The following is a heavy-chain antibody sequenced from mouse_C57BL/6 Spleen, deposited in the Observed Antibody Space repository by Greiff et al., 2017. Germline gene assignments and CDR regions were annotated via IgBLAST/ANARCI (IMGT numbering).Heavy chain of an antibody. D-gene: IGHD2-3*01. V-gene: IGHV3-6*01. CDR2: ISYDGSN. Sequence: ESGPGLVKPSQSLSLTCSVTGYSITSGYYWNWIRQFPGNKLEWMGYISYDGSNNYNPSLKNRISITRDTSKNQFFLKLNSVTTEDTATYYCARSPPDGYPDYWGQGTTLTVSS. CDR3: ARSPPDGYPDY. CDR1: GYSITSGYY. J-gene: IGHJ2*01.